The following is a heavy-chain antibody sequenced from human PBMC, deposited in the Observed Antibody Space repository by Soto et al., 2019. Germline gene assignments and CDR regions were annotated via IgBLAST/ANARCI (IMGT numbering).Heavy chain of an antibody. D-gene: IGHD1-20*01. CDR1: GGSIRSANYY. J-gene: IGHJ4*02. V-gene: IGHV4-30-4*01. CDR3: ASYNHAGRLGGHFDY. CDR2: IYYSGST. Sequence: QVQLQESGPGLVKPSQTLSLTCTVSGGSIRSANYYWSWIRQAPGKGLEWIGYIYYSGSTYYNPSLKSRVTTSVDTSKNQFSLKLSSVTAADTAVYYCASYNHAGRLGGHFDYWGQGTLVTVSS.